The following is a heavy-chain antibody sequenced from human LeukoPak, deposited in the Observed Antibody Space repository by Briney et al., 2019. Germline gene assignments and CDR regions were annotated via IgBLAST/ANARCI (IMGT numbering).Heavy chain of an antibody. D-gene: IGHD2-2*02. CDR1: GGTFSSYA. Sequence: ASVKVSCKASGGTFSSYAISWVRQAPGQGLEWMGGFDPEDGETIYAQKFQGRVTMTEDTSTDTAYMELSSLRSEDTAVYYCPTRLGYCSSTSCYRYFDYWGQGTLVTVSS. CDR3: PTRLGYCSSTSCYRYFDY. J-gene: IGHJ4*02. V-gene: IGHV1-24*01. CDR2: FDPEDGET.